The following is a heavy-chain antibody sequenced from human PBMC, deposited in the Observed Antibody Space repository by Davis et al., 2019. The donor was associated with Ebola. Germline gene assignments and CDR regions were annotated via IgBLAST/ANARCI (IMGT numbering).Heavy chain of an antibody. CDR3: ARAPGQQLYLVYYYYGMDV. D-gene: IGHD6-13*01. CDR2: LYHSGNT. CDR1: GGSISSNSYY. J-gene: IGHJ6*02. V-gene: IGHV4-39*07. Sequence: SETLSLTCAVSGGSISSNSYYWGWIRQPPGRGLEWIGSLYHSGNTYYNPSLKSRVTISVDTSKNQFSLKLSSVTAADTAVYYCARAPGQQLYLVYYYYGMDVWGQGTTVTVSS.